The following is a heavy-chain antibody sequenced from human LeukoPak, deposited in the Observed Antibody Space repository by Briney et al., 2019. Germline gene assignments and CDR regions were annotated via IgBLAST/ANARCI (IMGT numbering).Heavy chain of an antibody. J-gene: IGHJ4*02. CDR3: ARAPSYYYDSSGYYYN. V-gene: IGHV3-21*01. CDR1: GFTFSSYS. D-gene: IGHD3-22*01. Sequence: GGSLRLSCAASGFTFSSYSMNWVRQAPGKGLEWVSSISSSSSSIYYADSVKGRFTISRDNAKNSLYLQMNSLRAEDTAVYYCARAPSYYYDSSGYYYNWGQGTLVTVSS. CDR2: ISSSSSSI.